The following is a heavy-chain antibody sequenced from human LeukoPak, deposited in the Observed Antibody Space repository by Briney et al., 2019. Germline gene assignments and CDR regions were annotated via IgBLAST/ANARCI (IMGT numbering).Heavy chain of an antibody. D-gene: IGHD3-22*01. Sequence: SETLSLTCTVSGGSISSYYWSWIRQPPGKGPEWIGYIYYSGSTNYNPSLKSRVTISVDTSKNQLSLKLSSVTAADTAVYYCAREQDSGGYLGDAFDIWGQGTMVTVSS. CDR2: IYYSGST. CDR1: GGSISSYY. CDR3: AREQDSGGYLGDAFDI. V-gene: IGHV4-59*01. J-gene: IGHJ3*02.